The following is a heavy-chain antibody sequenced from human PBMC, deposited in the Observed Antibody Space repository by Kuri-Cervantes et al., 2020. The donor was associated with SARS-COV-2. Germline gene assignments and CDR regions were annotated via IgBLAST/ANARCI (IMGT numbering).Heavy chain of an antibody. CDR1: GFTFSSYW. CDR2: IKQDGSEE. V-gene: IGHV3-7*01. J-gene: IGHJ3*02. Sequence: GGSLRLSCAAPGFTFSSYWMSWVRQAPGKGLEWVANIKQDGSEEYYVDSVKGRFTISRDNAKNSLYLQMNSLRAEDTAVYYCARTTYGSGSYWDDAFDIWGQGTMVTVSS. D-gene: IGHD3-10*01. CDR3: ARTTYGSGSYWDDAFDI.